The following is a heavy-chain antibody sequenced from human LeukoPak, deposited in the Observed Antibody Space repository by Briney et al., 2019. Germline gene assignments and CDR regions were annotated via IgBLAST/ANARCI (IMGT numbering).Heavy chain of an antibody. CDR3: ARHSSGSYWFDP. V-gene: IGHV1-69*01. CDR2: IIPIFGTA. D-gene: IGHD1-26*01. Sequence: SVKVSCKASGGTFSSYAISWVRQAPGQGLEWMGGIIPIFGTANYAQKFQGRVTITADESTSTAYMELRSLRSDDTAVYYCARHSSGSYWFDPWGQGTLVTVSS. CDR1: GGTFSSYA. J-gene: IGHJ5*02.